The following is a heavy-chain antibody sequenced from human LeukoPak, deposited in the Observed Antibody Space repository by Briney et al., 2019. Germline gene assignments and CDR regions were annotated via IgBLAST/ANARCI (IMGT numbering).Heavy chain of an antibody. J-gene: IGHJ4*02. CDR3: ARVFREMRWRVGYGSGSYYSYYFSY. CDR1: GGSISSISSTNW. V-gene: IGHV4-4*02. Sequence: PSGTLSLTCAVSGGSISSISSTNWWSWVRQPPGKGLEWIGQIYHSGSTNSNPSLKSRVTIYVDKSKNQFSLELTSVTAADTAVYYCARVFREMRWRVGYGSGSYYSYYFSYWGQGTLVTVSS. D-gene: IGHD3-10*01. CDR2: IYHSGST.